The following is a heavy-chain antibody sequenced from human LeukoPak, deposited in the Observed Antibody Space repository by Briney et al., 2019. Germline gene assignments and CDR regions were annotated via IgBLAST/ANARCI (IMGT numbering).Heavy chain of an antibody. V-gene: IGHV3-23*01. J-gene: IGHJ5*01. CDR2: ITSSGGT. CDR1: GFTFSIYP. Sequence: GGSLRLSCAASGFTFSIYPVSWVRQAPGRGLEWVSAITSSGGTYYIASVRGRFIVSRDNSRNTLYLQMNGLTAEDTAMYYCAKEDYRDHTTGFDSWGQGTLVTVSS. CDR3: AKEDYRDHTTGFDS. D-gene: IGHD4-17*01.